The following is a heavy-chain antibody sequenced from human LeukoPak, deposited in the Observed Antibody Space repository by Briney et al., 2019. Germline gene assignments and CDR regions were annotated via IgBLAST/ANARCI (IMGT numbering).Heavy chain of an antibody. Sequence: SETLSLTCTVSGGSISSGGYYWSWIRQHPGKGLEWIGYIYYSGSTYYNPSLKSRVTISVDTSKNQFSLKLSSVTAADTAVYYCARDGSGSDDRDAFDIWGQGTMVTVSS. CDR2: IYYSGST. J-gene: IGHJ3*02. CDR3: ARDGSGSDDRDAFDI. D-gene: IGHD3-10*01. CDR1: GGSISSGGYY. V-gene: IGHV4-31*03.